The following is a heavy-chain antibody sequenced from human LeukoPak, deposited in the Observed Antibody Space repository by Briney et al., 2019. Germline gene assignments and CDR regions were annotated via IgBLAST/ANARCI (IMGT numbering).Heavy chain of an antibody. D-gene: IGHD6-6*01. Sequence: GGSLRLSCAASGFTFSSYWMNWVRQAPGKGLEWVSYISSSGSTIYYADSVKGRFTISRDNAKNSLYLQMNSLRAEDTAVYYCAREVAARPFDYWGQGTLVTVSS. CDR3: AREVAARPFDY. CDR2: ISSSGSTI. CDR1: GFTFSSYW. J-gene: IGHJ4*02. V-gene: IGHV3-48*04.